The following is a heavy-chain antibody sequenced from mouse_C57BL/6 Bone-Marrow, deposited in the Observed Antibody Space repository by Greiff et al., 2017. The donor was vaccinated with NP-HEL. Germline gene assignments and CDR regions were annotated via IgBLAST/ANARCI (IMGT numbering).Heavy chain of an antibody. V-gene: IGHV1-18*01. CDR3: ARGGYGSSPFAY. Sequence: VQLQQSGPELVKPGASVKIPCKASGYTFTDYNMDWVKQSHGTSLEWIGDINPNNGGTIYNQKFKGKTTLTVDKSSSTACMELRSLTSEDTAVDYCARGGYGSSPFAYWGQGTLVTVSA. CDR2: INPNNGGT. CDR1: GYTFTDYN. J-gene: IGHJ3*01. D-gene: IGHD1-1*01.